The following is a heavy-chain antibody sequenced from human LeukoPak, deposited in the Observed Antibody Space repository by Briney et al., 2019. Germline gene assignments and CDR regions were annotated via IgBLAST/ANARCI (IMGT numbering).Heavy chain of an antibody. Sequence: VGSLRLSCAASGFTFSSYGMHWVPQAPGKGREGVAVIRDDGSNKYYADSVKVRFTISRENSKNTLYLQMNSLRAEDTAVYYCAKDSMVYCNSTSSYHEYWGQGTLVTVSS. CDR1: GFTFSSYG. V-gene: IGHV3-30*02. CDR2: IRDDGSNK. CDR3: AKDSMVYCNSTSSYHEY. J-gene: IGHJ4*02. D-gene: IGHD2-2*01.